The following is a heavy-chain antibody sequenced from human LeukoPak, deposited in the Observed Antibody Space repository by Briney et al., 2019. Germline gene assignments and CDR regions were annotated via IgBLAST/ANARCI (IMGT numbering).Heavy chain of an antibody. V-gene: IGHV3-9*01. CDR2: ISWNSGSI. D-gene: IGHD3-3*01. J-gene: IGHJ4*02. Sequence: GRSLRLSCAASGFTFDDYAMHWVRQAPGKGMEWVSGISWNSGSIGYADSVKGRFTISRDNAKNSLYLQMNSLRAEDTALYYCAKDAIFGVVIPKGGPTRFDYWGQGTLVTVSS. CDR3: AKDAIFGVVIPKGGPTRFDY. CDR1: GFTFDDYA.